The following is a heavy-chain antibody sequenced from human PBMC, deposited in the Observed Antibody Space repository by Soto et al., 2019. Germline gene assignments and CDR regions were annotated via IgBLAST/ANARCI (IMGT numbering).Heavy chain of an antibody. CDR2: IYPGDPDT. CDR1: GYSFTSYW. Sequence: PGESLKISCKGSGYSFTSYWIGRVRQMPGKGLEWMGIIYPGDPDTRYSPSFQGQVTISADKSISTAYLQWSSLKASDTAMYYCARMTYYDFWSGFPGGYYYYYMDVWGKGTTVTVSS. J-gene: IGHJ6*03. D-gene: IGHD3-3*01. CDR3: ARMTYYDFWSGFPGGYYYYYMDV. V-gene: IGHV5-51*01.